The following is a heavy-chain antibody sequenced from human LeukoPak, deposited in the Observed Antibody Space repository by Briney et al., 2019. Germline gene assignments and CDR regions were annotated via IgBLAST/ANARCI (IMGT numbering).Heavy chain of an antibody. Sequence: GASVKVSCKASGYTFTSYGITWVRQAPGQGLEWMGWSSAYNGNTQSAQKLQGRVTMTTDTSTSTAYMELRSLRFDDTAVYYCARGSYSDYWGQGTLVTVSS. CDR3: ARGSYSDY. J-gene: IGHJ4*02. CDR2: SSAYNGNT. CDR1: GYTFTSYG. V-gene: IGHV1-18*01.